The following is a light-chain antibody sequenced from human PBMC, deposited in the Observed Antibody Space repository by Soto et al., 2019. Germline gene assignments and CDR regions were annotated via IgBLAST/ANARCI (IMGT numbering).Light chain of an antibody. CDR3: GTWDSSLSAYV. V-gene: IGLV1-51*01. CDR1: SSNIGNNY. Sequence: QSALTQPPSVSAAPGQKVTISCSGSSSNIGNNYVSWYQQLPGTAPKLLIYDNNKRPSGIPDRFSGSKSGTSATLGITGLQTGDEDDYDCGTWDSSLSAYVFGTGTKLTVL. J-gene: IGLJ1*01. CDR2: DNN.